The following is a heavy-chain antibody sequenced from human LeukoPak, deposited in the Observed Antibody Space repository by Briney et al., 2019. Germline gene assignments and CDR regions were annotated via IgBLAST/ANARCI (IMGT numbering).Heavy chain of an antibody. D-gene: IGHD6-13*01. CDR1: GFTFSSYA. Sequence: GGSLRLSCAASGFTFSSYAMSWVRQAPGKGLEWVSAISGSGGSTYYADSVKGRFTISRDNSKNTLYLEMNSLRAEDTAVYYCAKDGGLSSSWYNDYWGQGTLVTVSS. CDR2: ISGSGGST. J-gene: IGHJ4*02. V-gene: IGHV3-23*01. CDR3: AKDGGLSSSWYNDY.